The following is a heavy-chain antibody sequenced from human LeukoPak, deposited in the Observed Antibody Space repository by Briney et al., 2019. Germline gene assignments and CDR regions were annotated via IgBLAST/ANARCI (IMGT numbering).Heavy chain of an antibody. CDR2: INHSGST. CDR3: ASLGGQLPSYNWFDP. V-gene: IGHV4-34*01. CDR1: GGSFSGYY. J-gene: IGHJ5*02. Sequence: KSSETLSLTCAVYGGSFSGYYWSWIRQPPGKGLEWIGEINHSGSTNYNPSLKSRVTISVDTSKNQFSLKLSSVTAADTAVYYCASLGGQLPSYNWFDPWGQGTLVTVSP. D-gene: IGHD2-2*01.